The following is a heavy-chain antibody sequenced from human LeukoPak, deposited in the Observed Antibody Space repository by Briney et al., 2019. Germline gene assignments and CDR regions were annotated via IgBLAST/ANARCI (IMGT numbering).Heavy chain of an antibody. CDR1: WFTFYSYA. J-gene: IGHJ4*02. V-gene: IGHV3-30-3*01. CDR2: ISYCGRNK. D-gene: IGHD2-15*01. CDR3: ARDHGYCSGGSCPRGYYFDY. Sequence: GGSLTLSCSASWFTFYSYAMLWLRQAPGKALEWWAVISYCGRNKYYPDHVKGRFTISRDNSKNTLYLQMNSLRAEDTAVYYCARDHGYCSGGSCPRGYYFDYWGQGTLVTVSS.